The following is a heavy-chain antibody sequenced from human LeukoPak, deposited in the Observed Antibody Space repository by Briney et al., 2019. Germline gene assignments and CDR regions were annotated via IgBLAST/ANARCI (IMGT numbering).Heavy chain of an antibody. D-gene: IGHD4-11*01. Sequence: ASVTVSFKASDYSFISYGIGGVGQAPGQGREGMGWVSAYNGKTSYAEQFRASATLTADTSTATGYMELTALTSDDTAVYYCRTFYSNFGDYWGQGTRVAVSS. CDR1: DYSFISYG. CDR2: VSAYNGKT. CDR3: RTFYSNFGDY. J-gene: IGHJ4*02. V-gene: IGHV1-18*01.